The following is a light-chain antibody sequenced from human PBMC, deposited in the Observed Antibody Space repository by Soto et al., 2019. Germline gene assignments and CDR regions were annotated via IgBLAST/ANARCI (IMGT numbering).Light chain of an antibody. CDR2: DVS. J-gene: IGLJ1*01. CDR1: SSDVGGYNY. Sequence: QSVLTQPASVSGSPGQSITISCTGTSSDVGGYNYVSWYQQHPGKAPKLMIYDVSHRPSGVSNRFSGSKSGNTASLTISGLQAEEEADYYCSSYTSSSPDVFGSGTKVTVL. V-gene: IGLV2-14*01. CDR3: SSYTSSSPDV.